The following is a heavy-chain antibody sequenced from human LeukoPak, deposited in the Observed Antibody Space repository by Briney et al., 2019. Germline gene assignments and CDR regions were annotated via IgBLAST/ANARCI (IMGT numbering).Heavy chain of an antibody. V-gene: IGHV3-7*01. CDR1: GFTFRSYW. D-gene: IGHD5-12*01. CDR3: ARDRVSTGYDLYYY. Sequence: GGSLRLSCADSGFTFRSYWMAWVRQTPGKGLEWVANIKHDASEKYYVDSVKGPFTISRDNAQNSFYLQMNSLRAEDTAVYYCARDRVSTGYDLYYYWGPGNLGTVS. CDR2: IKHDASEK. J-gene: IGHJ4*02.